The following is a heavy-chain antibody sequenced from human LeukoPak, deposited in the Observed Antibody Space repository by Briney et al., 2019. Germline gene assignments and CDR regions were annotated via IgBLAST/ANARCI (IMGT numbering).Heavy chain of an antibody. CDR1: GGTFSSYA. CDR2: IIPIFGTA. V-gene: IGHV1-69*06. CDR3: ARSAWYYDILTGQYYFDY. J-gene: IGHJ4*02. Sequence: ASVKVSCKASGGTFSSYAISWVRQAPGQGLEWMGGIIPIFGTANYAQKFQGRVTITADRSTSTAYMELSSLRSEDTAVYYCARSAWYYDILTGQYYFDYWGQGTLVTVSS. D-gene: IGHD3-9*01.